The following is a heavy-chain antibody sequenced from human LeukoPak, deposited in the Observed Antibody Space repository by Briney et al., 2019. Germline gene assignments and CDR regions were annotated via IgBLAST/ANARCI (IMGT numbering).Heavy chain of an antibody. CDR1: GESLSKYY. V-gene: IGHV4-34*01. J-gene: IGHJ4*02. CDR2: INHRGST. CDR3: ARYWGPYDNSGAYFDY. Sequence: SETLSLTCAVYGESLSKYYWTWIRQSPGKGLEWIGEINHRGSTNHNPSLKSRVTLSVDTSKHQFSLKLTSVTAADAAVYYCARYWGPYDNSGAYFDYWGQGTLVTVSS. D-gene: IGHD3-22*01.